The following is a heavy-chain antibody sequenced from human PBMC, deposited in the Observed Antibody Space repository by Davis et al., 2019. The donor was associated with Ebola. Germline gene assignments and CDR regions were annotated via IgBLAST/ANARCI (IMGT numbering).Heavy chain of an antibody. CDR3: AKAGSGYDPYYYYGMDV. CDR2: ISGSGGST. Sequence: GESLKISCAASGFTFSSYAMSWVRQAPGKGLEWVSAISGSGGSTYYADSVKGRFTISRDNSKNTLYLQMNSLRAEDTAVYYCAKAGSGYDPYYYYGMDVWGQGTTVTVSS. D-gene: IGHD5-12*01. CDR1: GFTFSSYA. J-gene: IGHJ6*02. V-gene: IGHV3-23*01.